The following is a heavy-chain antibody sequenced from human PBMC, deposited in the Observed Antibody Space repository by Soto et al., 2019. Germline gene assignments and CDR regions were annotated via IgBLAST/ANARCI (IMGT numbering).Heavy chain of an antibody. J-gene: IGHJ5*02. D-gene: IGHD6-13*01. CDR3: ATDRAAAGSEDWFDP. CDR2: ISGSGGST. CDR1: GFPFSSYA. Sequence: GGSLRLSCAASGFPFSSYAMSLVRQAPEKELERISAISGSGGSTYYADTVKGRFTISRDNSKNTLYLQMNSLRAEDTAVYYCATDRAAAGSEDWFDPWGQGTLVIVSS. V-gene: IGHV3-23*01.